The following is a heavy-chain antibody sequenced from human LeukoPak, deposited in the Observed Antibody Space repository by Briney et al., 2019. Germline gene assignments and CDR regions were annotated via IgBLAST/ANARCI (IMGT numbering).Heavy chain of an antibody. D-gene: IGHD4-17*01. CDR2: IYHSGST. V-gene: IGHV4-30-2*01. CDR3: ARTINDYGDSSFDY. J-gene: IGHJ4*02. CDR1: GGSISSGGYS. Sequence: SETLSLTCAVSGGSISSGGYSWSWIRQPPGKGLEWIGYIYHSGSTYYNPSLKSRVTISVDRSKNPFSLKLSSVTAADTAVYYCARTINDYGDSSFDYWGQGTLVTVSS.